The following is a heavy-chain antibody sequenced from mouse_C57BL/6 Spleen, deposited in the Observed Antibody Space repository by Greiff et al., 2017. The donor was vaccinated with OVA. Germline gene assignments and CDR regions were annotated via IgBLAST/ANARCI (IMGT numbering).Heavy chain of an antibody. Sequence: VQLQQPGAELVKPGASVKLSCKASGYTFTSYWMHWVKQRPGQGLEWIGMIHPNSGSTNYNEKFKSKATLTVDQSYSTAYMQLSSLTSEDSAVYYCARLDYDYGGAYWGQGTLVTVSA. CDR1: GYTFTSYW. CDR2: IHPNSGST. V-gene: IGHV1-64*01. CDR3: ARLDYDYGGAY. D-gene: IGHD2-4*01. J-gene: IGHJ3*01.